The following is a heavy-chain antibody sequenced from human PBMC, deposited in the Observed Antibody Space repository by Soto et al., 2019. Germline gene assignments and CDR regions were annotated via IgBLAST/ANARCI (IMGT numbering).Heavy chain of an antibody. CDR1: RFPITGYY. V-gene: IGHV3-11*06. CDR3: ARDLRGDV. Sequence: LILGLVATRFPITGYYWSWTDQDLGTNPEYIAYMSYTRISTNYADSVKGRFTISRDNAQNSLYLQMNSLRAEDTAVYYCARDLRGDVWGQGT. CDR2: MSYTRIST. J-gene: IGHJ6*02.